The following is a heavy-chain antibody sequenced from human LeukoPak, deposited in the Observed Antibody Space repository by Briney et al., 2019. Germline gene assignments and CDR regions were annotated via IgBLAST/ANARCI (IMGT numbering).Heavy chain of an antibody. CDR2: IKSKTDGGTT. CDR1: GFTFSNAW. CDR3: TTVGTYYGDLITFDY. Sequence: GGSLRLSCAASGFTFSNAWMSWVRQAPGKGLEWVGRIKSKTDGGTTDYAAPVKGRFTISRDESKNTLYLQMNSLKTEDTAVYYCTTVGTYYGDLITFDYWGQGTLVTVSS. J-gene: IGHJ4*02. D-gene: IGHD4-17*01. V-gene: IGHV3-15*01.